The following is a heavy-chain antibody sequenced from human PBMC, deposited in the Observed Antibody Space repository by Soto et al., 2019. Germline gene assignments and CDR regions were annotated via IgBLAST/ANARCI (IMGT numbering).Heavy chain of an antibody. D-gene: IGHD2-8*01. J-gene: IGHJ5*02. Sequence: QVQLMQSGAEVKKPGASVKVSCKASGYTFTSYGISWVRQAPGQGLEWLGWITAYNGNTNYAQKLQGRVTMTTDTXTSTAYMTLRSLRSDDTAVYYCARIPNERGGWFDPWGQGTLVTVSS. CDR2: ITAYNGNT. CDR1: GYTFTSYG. V-gene: IGHV1-18*01. CDR3: ARIPNERGGWFDP.